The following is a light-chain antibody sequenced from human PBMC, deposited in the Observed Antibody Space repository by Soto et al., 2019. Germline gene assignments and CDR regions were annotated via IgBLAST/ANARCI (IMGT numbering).Light chain of an antibody. Sequence: QSALTQPPSASGSPGQSVTISCTGTSSDVGNYNYVSWYQHHPGKAPKVIIYEVSKRPSGVPDRFSGSKSGNTASLTVSGIQADDEADYYCSSYAGRNSYVFGTGTKLTVL. V-gene: IGLV2-8*01. J-gene: IGLJ1*01. CDR3: SSYAGRNSYV. CDR2: EVS. CDR1: SSDVGNYNY.